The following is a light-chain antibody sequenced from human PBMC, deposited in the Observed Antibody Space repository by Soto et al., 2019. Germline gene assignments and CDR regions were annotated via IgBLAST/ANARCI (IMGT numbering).Light chain of an antibody. V-gene: IGKV3-15*01. CDR1: QSVSSD. CDR2: GAS. Sequence: EIVMTQSPGTLSVSPGERVTLSCRASQSVSSDLAWYQQKPGQAPRLLIYGASTRATDIPARFSGSGSGTDFTLTVSSLQSEDSAVYHCQQRSNWPSITFGQGTRLEIK. J-gene: IGKJ5*01. CDR3: QQRSNWPSIT.